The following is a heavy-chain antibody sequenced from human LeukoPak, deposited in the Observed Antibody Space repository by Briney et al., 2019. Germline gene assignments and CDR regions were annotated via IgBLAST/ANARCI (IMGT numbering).Heavy chain of an antibody. V-gene: IGHV3-48*03. CDR2: ISSSGGTI. CDR1: GFTFSSYE. J-gene: IGHJ4*02. D-gene: IGHD1-26*01. Sequence: GGSLRLSCAASGFTFSSYEMNWVRQAPGKGLEWVSYISSSGGTIYYADSVKGRFTISRDNAKNSLYLQMNSLRAEDTAVYYCARQWELPDYWGQGTLVTVSS. CDR3: ARQWELPDY.